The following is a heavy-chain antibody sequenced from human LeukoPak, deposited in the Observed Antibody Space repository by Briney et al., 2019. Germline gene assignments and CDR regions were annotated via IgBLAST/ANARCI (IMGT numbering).Heavy chain of an antibody. CDR2: INHSGST. J-gene: IGHJ6*02. Sequence: SETLSLTCAVYSGSFSGYYWSWIRQPPGKGLEWIGEINHSGSTNYNPSLKCRVTISVDTSKNQFSLKLSSVTAADTAVYYCARASGIYGMDVWGQGTTVTVSS. CDR3: ARASGIYGMDV. CDR1: SGSFSGYY. V-gene: IGHV4-34*01. D-gene: IGHD1-26*01.